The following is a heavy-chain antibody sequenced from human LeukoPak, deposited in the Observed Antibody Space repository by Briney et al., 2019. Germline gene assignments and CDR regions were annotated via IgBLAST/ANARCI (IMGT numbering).Heavy chain of an antibody. D-gene: IGHD4-17*01. J-gene: IGHJ6*04. CDR3: ASTVTKGLWYYHGTDV. V-gene: IGHV4-30-4*01. Sequence: SETLSLTCTVSGGSISSGDYYWSWIRQPPGKGLEWIGYIYYSGSTYYNPSLKSRVTISVDTSKNQFSLKLSSVTAADTAVYYCASTVTKGLWYYHGTDVWGKGTTVTVSS. CDR2: IYYSGST. CDR1: GGSISSGDYY.